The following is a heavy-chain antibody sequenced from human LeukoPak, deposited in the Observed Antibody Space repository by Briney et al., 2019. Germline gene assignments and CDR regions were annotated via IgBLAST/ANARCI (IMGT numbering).Heavy chain of an antibody. V-gene: IGHV3-21*01. D-gene: IGHD3-10*01. CDR2: ISSSSSYI. Sequence: GGSLRLSCAASGFTFNSYSMNWVRQAPGKGLEWVSSISSSSSYIYYADSVKGRFTISRDNAKNSLHLQMNSLRAEDTAVYYCARAMVRGVISPFDYWGQGTLVTVSS. J-gene: IGHJ4*02. CDR3: ARAMVRGVISPFDY. CDR1: GFTFNSYS.